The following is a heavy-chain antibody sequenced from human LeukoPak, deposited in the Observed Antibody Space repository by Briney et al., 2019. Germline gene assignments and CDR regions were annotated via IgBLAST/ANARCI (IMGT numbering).Heavy chain of an antibody. V-gene: IGHV3-23*01. D-gene: IGHD3-16*01. CDR2: ISSGGDRT. CDR1: GFSFSSYA. CDR3: TREAIATGYAYD. J-gene: IGHJ1*01. Sequence: QTGGTLRLSCAATGFSFSSYALSWLRQAPGKGLELVSAISSGGDRTYYADSVTGRFTISTDNSKNMLFLQMSSLRAEDAAMYSCTREAIATGYAYDWGQGTLVTVFS.